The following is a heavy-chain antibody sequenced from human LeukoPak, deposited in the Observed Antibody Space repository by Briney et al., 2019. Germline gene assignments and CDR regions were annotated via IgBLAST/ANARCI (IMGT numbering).Heavy chain of an antibody. CDR3: AREEGSNWFDP. Sequence: ASVKVSCKASGYTFTGYYMHWVRQAPGQGLEGMGWINPNSGGTNYAQKFQGRVTMTRDTSISTAYMKLSRLRSDDTAVYYCAREEGSNWFDPWGQGTLVTVSS. V-gene: IGHV1-2*02. CDR2: INPNSGGT. CDR1: GYTFTGYY. J-gene: IGHJ5*02.